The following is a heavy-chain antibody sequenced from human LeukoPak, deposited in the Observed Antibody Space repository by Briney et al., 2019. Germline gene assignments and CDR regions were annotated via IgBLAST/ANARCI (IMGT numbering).Heavy chain of an antibody. Sequence: PSETLSLTCTVSGGSISSSSYYWGWIRQPPGKGLEWIGSIYYSGSTYYNPSLKSRVTISVDTSKNQFSLKLSSVTAADTAVYYCARIPTNAVPAAHNGFDIWGQGPMLTVSS. J-gene: IGHJ3*02. D-gene: IGHD2-2*01. CDR1: GGSISSSSYY. CDR2: IYYSGST. CDR3: ARIPTNAVPAAHNGFDI. V-gene: IGHV4-39*01.